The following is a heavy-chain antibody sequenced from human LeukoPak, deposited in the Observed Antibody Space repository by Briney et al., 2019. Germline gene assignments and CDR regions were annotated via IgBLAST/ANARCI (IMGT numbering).Heavy chain of an antibody. CDR3: ARDWGSGGAFDI. CDR1: GGSISSGSYY. V-gene: IGHV4-61*02. D-gene: IGHD6-25*01. Sequence: SETLSLTCTVSGGSISSGSYYWSWIRQPAGKGLEWIGRIYTSGSTNYNPSLKSRVTISVDTSKNQFSLKLSSVTAADTAVYYCARDWGSGGAFDIWGQGTMVTVSS. J-gene: IGHJ3*02. CDR2: IYTSGST.